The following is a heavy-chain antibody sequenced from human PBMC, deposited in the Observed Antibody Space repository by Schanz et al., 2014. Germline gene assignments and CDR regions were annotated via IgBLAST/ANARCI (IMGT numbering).Heavy chain of an antibody. Sequence: EVQLVQSGGGLVQPGGSLRLSCAASGFTFSSHWMHWVRQDPGKGLVWVARINSVGSNTDYADSVTGRFTISRDNAKNTLYLQMNTQRADDAAVYYCARKMKVRVYGGKGHDSLDIWGQGTMXTVSS. CDR2: INSVGSNT. D-gene: IGHD3-16*01. CDR1: GFTFSSHW. J-gene: IGHJ3*02. CDR3: ARKMKVRVYGGKGHDSLDI. V-gene: IGHV3-74*01.